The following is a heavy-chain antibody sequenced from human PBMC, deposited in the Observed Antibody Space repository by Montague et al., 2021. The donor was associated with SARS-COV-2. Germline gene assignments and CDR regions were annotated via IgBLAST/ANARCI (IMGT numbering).Heavy chain of an antibody. D-gene: IGHD3-3*01. J-gene: IGHJ3*01. CDR1: GGSFTGYY. V-gene: IGHV4-34*01. CDR2: INHSGSS. Sequence: SETLSLTCAVYGGSFTGYYRTWIRQPPGKGLEWIGEINHSGSSNYNPSLESRVTMSVDTSENQFSLRLNSVSAADTAVYYCARAQVTIFGVLIMLPAAGAVDVWGQGTTVTVSS. CDR3: ARAQVTIFGVLIMLPAAGAVDV.